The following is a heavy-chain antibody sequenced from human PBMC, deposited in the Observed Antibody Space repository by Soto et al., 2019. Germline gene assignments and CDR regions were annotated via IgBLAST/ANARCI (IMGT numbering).Heavy chain of an antibody. CDR3: ARAIDCSGGSCLPHYYEY. Sequence: ASVKGSGNASGCTFSSDAISWVRQAPGQVLECIGGIIPIFGTANYAQKFQGRVTITADESTSTAYMELSSLRSEDTAVYYWARAIDCSGGSCLPHYYEYWGQGTLDNVST. CDR2: IIPIFGTA. V-gene: IGHV1-69*13. J-gene: IGHJ4*02. CDR1: GCTFSSDA. D-gene: IGHD2-15*01.